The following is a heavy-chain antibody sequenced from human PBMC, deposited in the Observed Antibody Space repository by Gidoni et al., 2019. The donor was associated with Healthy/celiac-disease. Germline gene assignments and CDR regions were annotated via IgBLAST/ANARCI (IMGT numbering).Heavy chain of an antibody. D-gene: IGHD6-13*01. CDR3: ARRLDLAAAGILFDY. V-gene: IGHV4-39*01. J-gene: IGHJ4*02. CDR1: GGSISSSSYY. Sequence: QLQLQESGPGLVKPSETLSLTCTVSGGSISSSSYYWGWMRQPPGKGLEWIGSIYYSGSTYYNPSLKSRVTISVATSKNQFSLKLSSVTAADTAVYYCARRLDLAAAGILFDYWGQGTLVTVSS. CDR2: IYYSGST.